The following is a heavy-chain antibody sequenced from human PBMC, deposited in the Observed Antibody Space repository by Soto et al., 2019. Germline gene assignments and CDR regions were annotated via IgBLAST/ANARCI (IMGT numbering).Heavy chain of an antibody. CDR2: IGDSGAST. J-gene: IGHJ6*04. CDR1: GFSFSSFA. CDR3: AKGVELDV. V-gene: IGHV3-23*01. D-gene: IGHD1-26*01. Sequence: EVLLLESGGGLVQPGGSLRLSCEASGFSFSSFAMNWVRQAPGKGLEWVSAIGDSGASTYYADSVKGRFTIPRDDSRNTLDLQQNSLRAEDTAVCYCAKGVELDVWGNGTTVTVSS.